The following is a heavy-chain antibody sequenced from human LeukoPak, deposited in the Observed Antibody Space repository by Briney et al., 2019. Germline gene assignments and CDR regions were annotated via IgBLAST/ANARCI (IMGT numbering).Heavy chain of an antibody. Sequence: GASVKVSCKASGYTFTGYYMHWVRQAPGQGLEWMGWINPNSGGTNYAQKFQGRVTMTRDTSISTAYMELSRLRSDDTAVYYCAREIGALWLQGAFDIWGQGTMVTVSS. D-gene: IGHD5-18*01. V-gene: IGHV1-2*02. CDR3: AREIGALWLQGAFDI. J-gene: IGHJ3*02. CDR1: GYTFTGYY. CDR2: INPNSGGT.